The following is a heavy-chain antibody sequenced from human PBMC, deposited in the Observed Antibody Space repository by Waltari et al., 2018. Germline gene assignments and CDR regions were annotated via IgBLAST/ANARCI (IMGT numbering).Heavy chain of an antibody. CDR2: ISAYNGNT. Sequence: VQLVQSGAEVKKPGATVKISCKVSGYTFTDYYMHWVQQAPGKGLEWMGWISAYNGNTNYAQKLQGRVTMTTDTSTSTAYMELRSLRSDDTAVYYCARSSSTEFDSWGQGTLVTVSS. CDR3: ARSSSTEFDS. D-gene: IGHD2-2*01. V-gene: IGHV1-18*04. J-gene: IGHJ4*02. CDR1: GYTFTDYY.